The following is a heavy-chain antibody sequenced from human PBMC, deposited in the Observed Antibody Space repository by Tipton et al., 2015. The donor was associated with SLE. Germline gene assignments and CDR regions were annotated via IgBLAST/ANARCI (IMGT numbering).Heavy chain of an antibody. CDR2: IYYSGST. D-gene: IGHD6-13*01. CDR3: ALGAAAANFDY. J-gene: IGHJ4*02. Sequence: LRLSCTVSGGSISSYYWSWIRQPPGKGLEWIGYIYYSGSTNYNPSLKSRVTISVDTSKNQFSLKLNSVTAADTAVYYCALGAAAANFDYWGQGTLVTVSS. V-gene: IGHV4-59*08. CDR1: GGSISSYY.